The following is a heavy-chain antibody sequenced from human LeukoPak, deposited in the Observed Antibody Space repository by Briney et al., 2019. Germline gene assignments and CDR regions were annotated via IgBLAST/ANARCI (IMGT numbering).Heavy chain of an antibody. CDR3: ARVPVIGILPDAFDI. V-gene: IGHV3-7*01. Sequence: KAGGSLRLSCAASGFTFSIYWMSWVRQGPVKGLEGVASIKQDGSETYYVDSVKGRSTISRDNARNSLYLQMHSLRAEDTALYYCARVPVIGILPDAFDIWGLGTMVTVSS. CDR2: IKQDGSET. CDR1: GFTFSIYW. D-gene: IGHD1-14*01. J-gene: IGHJ3*02.